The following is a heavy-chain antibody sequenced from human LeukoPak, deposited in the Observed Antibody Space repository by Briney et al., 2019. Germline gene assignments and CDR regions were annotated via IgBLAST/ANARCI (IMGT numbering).Heavy chain of an antibody. CDR3: ARDGAATVAGYAFDI. V-gene: IGHV4-4*02. D-gene: IGHD6-19*01. Sequence: SETLSLTCAVSGGPISTTDWWSWVRQPPGKGLEWIGQIYHGGSTNYNPSLKSRVTISVDKSKNQFSLKLISLTAADTAVYYCARDGAATVAGYAFDIWGQGTMVTVSS. CDR2: IYHGGST. J-gene: IGHJ3*02. CDR1: GGPISTTDW.